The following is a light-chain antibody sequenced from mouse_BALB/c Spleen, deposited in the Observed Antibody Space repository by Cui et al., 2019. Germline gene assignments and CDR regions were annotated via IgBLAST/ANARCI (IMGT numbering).Light chain of an antibody. J-gene: IGKJ2*01. CDR2: EIS. CDR3: QQWNYPLMYT. CDR1: SSVSY. V-gene: IGKV4-86*01. Sequence: EIVLTQSPAITAASLGHKVTITCSASSSVSYMHWYQQKSGTSPKPRIYEISKLASGVPARFSGSGSGTSYSLTISSMEAEDAAIYYCQQWNYPLMYTFGGGTKLEIK.